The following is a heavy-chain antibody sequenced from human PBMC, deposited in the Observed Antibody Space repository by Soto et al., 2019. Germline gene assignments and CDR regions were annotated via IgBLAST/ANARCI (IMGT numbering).Heavy chain of an antibody. D-gene: IGHD3-22*01. CDR2: INHSGST. V-gene: IGHV4-34*01. J-gene: IGHJ4*02. CDR3: ARTGYYYEADY. Sequence: SETLSLTCAVYGGSFSGYYWTWIRQPPGTGLEWIGEINHSGSTNYNPSLKSRVTISVDTSKNQFSLKLTSVTAADTAVYYCARTGYYYEADYWGPGTLVTVSS. CDR1: GGSFSGYY.